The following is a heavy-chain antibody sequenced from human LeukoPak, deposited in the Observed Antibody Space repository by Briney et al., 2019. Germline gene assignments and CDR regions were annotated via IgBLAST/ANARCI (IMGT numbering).Heavy chain of an antibody. CDR2: IWYDGSNK. CDR3: ARLGSIFAGDYIKDDAFDI. Sequence: PGRSLRLSCAASGFTFSSYGMHWVRQAPGKGLEWVAVIWYDGSNKYYADSVKGRFTISRDNSKNTLYPQMNSLRAEDTAVYYCARLGSIFAGDYIKDDAFDIWGQGTMVTVSS. V-gene: IGHV3-33*01. J-gene: IGHJ3*02. D-gene: IGHD4-17*01. CDR1: GFTFSSYG.